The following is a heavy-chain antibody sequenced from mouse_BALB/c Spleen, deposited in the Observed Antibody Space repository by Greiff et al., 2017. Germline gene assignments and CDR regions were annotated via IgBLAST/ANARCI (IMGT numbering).Heavy chain of an antibody. D-gene: IGHD1-1*01. J-gene: IGHJ2*01. CDR1: GYTFTSYW. CDR2: INPSNGRT. CDR3: ARLGTVVPYYFDY. Sequence: QVQLQQSGAELVKPGASVKLSCKASGYTFTSYWMHWVKQRPGQGLEWIGEINPSNGRTNYNEKFKSKATLTVDKSSSTAYMQLSSLTSEDSAVYYCARLGTVVPYYFDYWGQGTTLTVSS. V-gene: IGHV1S81*02.